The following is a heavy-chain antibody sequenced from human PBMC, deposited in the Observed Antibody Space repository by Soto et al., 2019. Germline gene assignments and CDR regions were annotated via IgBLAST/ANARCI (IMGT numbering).Heavy chain of an antibody. J-gene: IGHJ4*02. D-gene: IGHD3-9*01. CDR3: ARVLKHYHILTGYSTIGLDY. Sequence: SETLSLTCTVSGGSISSGDYYWRWIRQPPGKGLEWIGYIYYSGSTYYNPSLKSRVTISVDTSKNQFSLKLSSVTAANTAVCYCARVLKHYHILTGYSTIGLDYWGQGTMVTVSS. V-gene: IGHV4-30-4*01. CDR1: GGSISSGDYY. CDR2: IYYSGST.